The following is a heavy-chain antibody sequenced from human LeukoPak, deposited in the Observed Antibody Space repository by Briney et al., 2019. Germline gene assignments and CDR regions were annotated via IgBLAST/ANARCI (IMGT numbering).Heavy chain of an antibody. V-gene: IGHV3-74*01. D-gene: IGHD2-8*02. CDR2: INNDGRST. J-gene: IGHJ2*01. CDR3: ARDSNTDWYFDL. CDR1: GFTFSSHW. Sequence: QPGGSLRLSCAASGFTFSSHWVHWVRQAPGKGLVWVSHINNDGRSTRYADSVKGRFTISRDNAKNTVYLQMNSLRVEDTAVYYCARDSNTDWYFDLWGRGTLVTVSS.